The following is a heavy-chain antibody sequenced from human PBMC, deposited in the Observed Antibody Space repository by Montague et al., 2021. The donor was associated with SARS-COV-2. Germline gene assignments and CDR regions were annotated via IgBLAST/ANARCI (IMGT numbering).Heavy chain of an antibody. V-gene: IGHV4-59*01. CDR2: IYYTGST. J-gene: IGHJ6*02. CDR3: ARDNYGDWGYYGLDV. Sequence: SETLSLTCTVSGGSIGTYYWNWIRLSPGKGLEWLGYIYYTGSTKYSPSLKSRVTISMDTSRDQLSLRLKSVTAADTAVYYCARDNYGDWGYYGLDVWGQGTTVIVSS. CDR1: GGSIGTYY. D-gene: IGHD4-17*01.